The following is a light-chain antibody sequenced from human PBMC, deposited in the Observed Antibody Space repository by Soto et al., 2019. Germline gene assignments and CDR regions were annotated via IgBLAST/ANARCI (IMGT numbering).Light chain of an antibody. CDR1: QSVDSS. CDR3: QQRSNWPRT. Sequence: EMVMTQSPAILSLSPGERATLSCRARQSVDSSLAWYQQKPGQAPRLLIHGASTRAPDIPARFIGSGSGTEFTLTISSLQSEDFAVYYCQQRSNWPRTFGQGTKVDIK. J-gene: IGKJ1*01. V-gene: IGKV3-15*01. CDR2: GAS.